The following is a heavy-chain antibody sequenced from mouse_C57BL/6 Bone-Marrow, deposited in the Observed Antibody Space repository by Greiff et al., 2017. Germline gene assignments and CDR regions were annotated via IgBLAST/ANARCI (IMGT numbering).Heavy chain of an antibody. CDR3: ARWVD. J-gene: IGHJ2*01. CDR2: IYPGSGNT. Sequence: QVQLKESGAELVRPGASVKLSCKASGYTFTDYYINWVKQRPGQGLEWIARIYPGSGNTYYNEKVKGKATLTAEKSSSAAYMQLSSLTSEDSAVYFCARWVDWGQGATLTVSS. CDR1: GYTFTDYY. V-gene: IGHV1-76*01.